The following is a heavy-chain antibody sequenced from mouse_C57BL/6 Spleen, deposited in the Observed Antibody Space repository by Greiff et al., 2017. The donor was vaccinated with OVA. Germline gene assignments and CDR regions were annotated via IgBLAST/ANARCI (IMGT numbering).Heavy chain of an antibody. D-gene: IGHD1-1*01. V-gene: IGHV1-69*01. Sequence: QVQLQQPGAELVMPGASVKLSCKASGYTFTSYWMHWVKQRPGQGLEWIGEIDPSDSYTNYNQKFKGKATLTVDKSSSTAYRQLSSLTSEDSAVYYCRRSGYYYGSRENYFGYWGQGATLPVSS. CDR2: IDPSDSYT. J-gene: IGHJ2*01. CDR1: GYTFTSYW. CDR3: RRSGYYYGSRENYFGY.